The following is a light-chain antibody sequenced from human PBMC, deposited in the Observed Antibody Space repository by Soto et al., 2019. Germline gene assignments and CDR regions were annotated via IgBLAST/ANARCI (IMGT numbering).Light chain of an antibody. Sequence: DIQMTQSPSSLSASVGDRVTITCRASQSISNYLNWYQQKPGKAPKFLIHAASSLQSGVPSRFSGSGSGTDFTLTISFLQPEDFATYYCQQSYSTPRTFGQGTKVDIK. V-gene: IGKV1-39*01. J-gene: IGKJ1*01. CDR3: QQSYSTPRT. CDR2: AAS. CDR1: QSISNY.